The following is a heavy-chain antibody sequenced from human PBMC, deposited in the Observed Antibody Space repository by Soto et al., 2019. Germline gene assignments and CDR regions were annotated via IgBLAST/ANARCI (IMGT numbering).Heavy chain of an antibody. CDR1: GGSVTSGSYF. J-gene: IGHJ4*02. Sequence: QVQLQESGPGLVKPSETLSLTCTVSGGSVTSGSYFWSWIRQPPGEGLEWIGFISYSGRTVYNPYLMSRVTISMDTSKNQFSLKLSSAAAADTAVYYCARVGWGGDSWGQGTLVIVSS. CDR3: ARVGWGGDS. D-gene: IGHD7-27*01. V-gene: IGHV4-61*01. CDR2: ISYSGRT.